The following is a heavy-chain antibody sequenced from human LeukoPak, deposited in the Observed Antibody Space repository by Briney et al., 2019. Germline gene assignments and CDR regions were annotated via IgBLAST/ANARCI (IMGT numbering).Heavy chain of an antibody. J-gene: IGHJ6*02. D-gene: IGHD3-10*01. Sequence: GGSQRLSCAASGFIFSSYGMHWVRQAPGKGLEWVAFIWNDGINKYYADSVKGRFTISRDNSKNTLYLQMNSLRAEDTAVYYCASWGFGSGSYLTLYGLDVWGQGTTVTVSS. CDR2: IWNDGINK. CDR3: ASWGFGSGSYLTLYGLDV. V-gene: IGHV3-33*01. CDR1: GFIFSSYG.